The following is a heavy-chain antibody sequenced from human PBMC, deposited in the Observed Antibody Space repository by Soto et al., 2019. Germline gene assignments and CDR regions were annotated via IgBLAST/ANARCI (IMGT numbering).Heavy chain of an antibody. CDR1: GDSFTSYL. CDR3: ARNIIEAYYYYGMDV. CDR2: IYPGDSDT. Sequence: XDPLKVSCQCSGDSFTSYLIGLVLQMPGKGLEWMGIIYPGDSDTRYSPSFQGQVTISADKSISTAYLQWSSLKASDTAMYYCARNIIEAYYYYGMDVWGQGTTVTVSS. V-gene: IGHV5-51*01. J-gene: IGHJ6*02. D-gene: IGHD6-6*01.